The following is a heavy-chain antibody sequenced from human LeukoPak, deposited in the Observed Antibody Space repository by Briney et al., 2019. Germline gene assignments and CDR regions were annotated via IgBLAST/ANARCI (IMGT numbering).Heavy chain of an antibody. CDR1: GYTFTGYY. Sequence: ASVKVSCKASGYTFTGYYMHWVRQAPGQGLEWMGWINPNSGGTTNAQKFQGRVTMTWDTSISTAYMELSRLTSDDTAMYYCARGPVAGTLYGSDHWGQGTLVTVTS. CDR2: INPNSGGT. J-gene: IGHJ4*02. CDR3: ARGPVAGTLYGSDH. V-gene: IGHV1-2*02. D-gene: IGHD6-19*01.